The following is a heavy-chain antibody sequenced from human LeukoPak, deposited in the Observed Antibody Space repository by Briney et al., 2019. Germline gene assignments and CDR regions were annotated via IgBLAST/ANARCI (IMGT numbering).Heavy chain of an antibody. CDR3: ARSSTGEWELLVYFDY. D-gene: IGHD1-26*01. Sequence: GRSLRLSCAASGFTFSSYSMNWVRQAPGKGLEWVSYISSSSSTIYYADSVKGRFTISRDNAKNSLYLQMNSLRAEDTAVYYCARSSTGEWELLVYFDYWGQGTLVTVSS. CDR2: ISSSSSTI. CDR1: GFTFSSYS. V-gene: IGHV3-48*04. J-gene: IGHJ4*02.